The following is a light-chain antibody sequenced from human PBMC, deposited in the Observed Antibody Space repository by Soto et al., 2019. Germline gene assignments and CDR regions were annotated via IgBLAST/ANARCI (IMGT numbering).Light chain of an antibody. CDR2: DAS. CDR3: QQYNRYSGT. J-gene: IGKJ1*01. V-gene: IGKV1-5*01. CDR1: QSIATW. Sequence: DIQMTQSPSTLSASVGDRVTITCRASQSIATWLAWYQQKPGRAPRLLIYDASTLKGGVPSRFSGSGSGTEFTLTISGLHPDDFATYYCQQYNRYSGTFGQGTKVDIK.